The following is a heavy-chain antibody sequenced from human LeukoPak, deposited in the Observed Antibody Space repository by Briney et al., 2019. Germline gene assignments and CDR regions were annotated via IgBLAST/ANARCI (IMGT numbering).Heavy chain of an antibody. D-gene: IGHD3-16*01. J-gene: IGHJ5*02. CDR3: ARALT. Sequence: PSETLSLTCTVSGGSISSSSYYWGWIRQPPGKGLEWIGEIYHSGSTNYNPSLKSRVTISVDKSKNQFSLKLSSVTAADTAVYYCARALTWGQGTLVTVSS. CDR2: IYHSGST. V-gene: IGHV4-39*07. CDR1: GGSISSSSYY.